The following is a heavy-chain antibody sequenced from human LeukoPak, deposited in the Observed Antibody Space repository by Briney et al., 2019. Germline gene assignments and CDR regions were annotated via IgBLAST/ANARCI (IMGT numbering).Heavy chain of an antibody. CDR3: ARDRVIVGPSDGFDI. Sequence: ASVKVSCKASGYTFTGYYVNWVRQAPGQGLEWMGWISPNSGGTNYAQKFQGRVTMSRDTSISTAYMELSRLRSDDTALYYCARDRVIVGPSDGFDIWGQGTMVTVSA. CDR2: ISPNSGGT. V-gene: IGHV1-2*02. CDR1: GYTFTGYY. J-gene: IGHJ3*02. D-gene: IGHD3-22*01.